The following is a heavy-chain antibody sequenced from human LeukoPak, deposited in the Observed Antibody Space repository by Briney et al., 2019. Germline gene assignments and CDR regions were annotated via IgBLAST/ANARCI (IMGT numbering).Heavy chain of an antibody. J-gene: IGHJ4*02. V-gene: IGHV3-64D*06. CDR3: VNVYCGCGSLTPCQFDS. CDR1: AFTFSINT. CDR2: INLNGDTT. Sequence: GGSLRLSRSASAFTFSINTMIWVRQTPGKGLEYVSAINLNGDTTYYSDSVKGRFTISSDNSERTLFLEMTSLRPEDTAIYYCVNVYCGCGSLTPCQFDSWGRGAQVTVSS. D-gene: IGHD2-15*01.